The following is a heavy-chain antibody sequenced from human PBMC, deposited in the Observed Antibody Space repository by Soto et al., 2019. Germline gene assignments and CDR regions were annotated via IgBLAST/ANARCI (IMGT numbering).Heavy chain of an antibody. CDR3: ARIVESGYTIDVDL. Sequence: QVQLQESGPGLVKPSQTLSLTYTVPGGSISSGDYYWSWIRQPPGKGLEWIGYSYYSGSTYYNPSLSSRVTISVDTSKNQSSLTLSSVTAADPAVYYCARIVESGYTIDVDLWGRGTLVTVSS. J-gene: IGHJ2*01. V-gene: IGHV4-30-4*01. CDR1: GGSISSGDYY. D-gene: IGHD3-16*02. CDR2: SYYSGST.